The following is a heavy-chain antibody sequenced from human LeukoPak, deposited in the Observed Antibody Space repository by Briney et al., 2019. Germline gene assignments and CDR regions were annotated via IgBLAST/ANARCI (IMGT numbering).Heavy chain of an antibody. Sequence: SETLSLTCTVSGASINGHYWSWVRQSPEKGLEWIGYISHTGSTNYNPFLKSRVTMSVDTSKKQFSLKLSSVTAADTAIYYCARDQISINALDIGGQGTLVTVSS. D-gene: IGHD3-10*01. CDR2: ISHTGST. J-gene: IGHJ3*02. CDR3: ARDQISINALDI. CDR1: GASINGHY. V-gene: IGHV4-59*11.